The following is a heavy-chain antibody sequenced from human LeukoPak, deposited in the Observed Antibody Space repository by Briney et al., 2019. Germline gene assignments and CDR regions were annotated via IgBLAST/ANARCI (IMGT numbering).Heavy chain of an antibody. V-gene: IGHV4-38-2*01. Sequence: SETLSLTCSVSGYSISSGYYWGWIRQPPGKGLEWIGSIYHSGSTFYNPSLKSRVTISVDTSKNQFSLKLTSVTAADTAVYYCARLMSTIDSWGQGTLVTVSS. CDR1: GYSISSGYY. D-gene: IGHD5-24*01. J-gene: IGHJ4*02. CDR2: IYHSGST. CDR3: ARLMSTIDS.